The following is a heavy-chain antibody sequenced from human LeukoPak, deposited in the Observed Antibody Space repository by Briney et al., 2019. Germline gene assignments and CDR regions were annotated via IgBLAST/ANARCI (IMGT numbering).Heavy chain of an antibody. J-gene: IGHJ4*02. CDR3: AKGTVFGVVRSGGLDY. Sequence: PGGSLRLSCAASEFAFSSYAMSWVRQAPGKGLEWVSGLSGSGGSTYYADSVKDRFTISRDNSKNTLYLQMNSLRAEDTAVYYCAKGTVFGVVRSGGLDYWGQGTLVTVSS. CDR1: EFAFSSYA. CDR2: LSGSGGST. D-gene: IGHD3-3*01. V-gene: IGHV3-23*01.